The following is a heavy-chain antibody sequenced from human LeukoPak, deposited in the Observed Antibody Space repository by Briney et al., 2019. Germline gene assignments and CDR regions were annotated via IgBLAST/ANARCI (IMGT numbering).Heavy chain of an antibody. CDR3: AMPRYYDSSGYLGSYAFDI. J-gene: IGHJ3*02. V-gene: IGHV1-69*05. CDR1: GGTFSSYA. Sequence: ASVKVSCKASGGTFSSYAISWVRQAPGQGLEWMGGIIPIFGTANYAQKFQGRVTMTRDMSTSTVYMELSSLRSEDTAVYYCAMPRYYDSSGYLGSYAFDIWGQGTMVTVSS. D-gene: IGHD3-22*01. CDR2: IIPIFGTA.